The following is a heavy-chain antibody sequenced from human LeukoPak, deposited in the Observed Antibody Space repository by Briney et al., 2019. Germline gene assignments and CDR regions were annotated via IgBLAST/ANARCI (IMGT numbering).Heavy chain of an antibody. CDR3: ARYLCGDIVDH. D-gene: IGHD5-12*01. Sequence: PSETLSLTCTVSGCSFSSGDYYWSWIPQPPGKGLEWIGYIYYSGSTYYNPSLKSRVTQSLDTSKNQFPLRLSSVPAAESAGYYCARYLCGDIVDHWGQGTLVTVSS. CDR1: GCSFSSGDYY. J-gene: IGHJ4*02. CDR2: IYYSGST. V-gene: IGHV4-30-4*01.